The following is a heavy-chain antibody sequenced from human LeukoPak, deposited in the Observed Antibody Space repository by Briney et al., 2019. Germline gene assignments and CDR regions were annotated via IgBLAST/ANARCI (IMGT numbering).Heavy chain of an antibody. Sequence: GGSLRLSCAASGLTVSSNYMSWVRQAPGTGLEWVSVIYSGGSTYYADSVKGRFTISRDNSKNTLYLQMNSLRAEDTAVYYCAREANYGAGMSWGQGTLVTVSS. CDR1: GLTVSSNY. CDR2: IYSGGST. D-gene: IGHD3-10*01. V-gene: IGHV3-66*02. CDR3: AREANYGAGMS. J-gene: IGHJ4*02.